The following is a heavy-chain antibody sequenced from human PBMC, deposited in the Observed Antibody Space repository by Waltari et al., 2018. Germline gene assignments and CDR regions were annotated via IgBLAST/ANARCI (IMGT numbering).Heavy chain of an antibody. Sequence: EVQLLESGGGLVQPGGSLTLSCAASGITFSSYTMRWVRQAPGMGRVVVTSISGSGGTFSADSVDGRFTVTRDSSKNTLSLQMNSLRAEDTAVYYCARGPAYYFDYWDQGTLVTVSS. CDR1: GITFSSYT. CDR2: ISGSGGT. V-gene: IGHV3-23*01. J-gene: IGHJ4*02. CDR3: ARGPAYYFDY.